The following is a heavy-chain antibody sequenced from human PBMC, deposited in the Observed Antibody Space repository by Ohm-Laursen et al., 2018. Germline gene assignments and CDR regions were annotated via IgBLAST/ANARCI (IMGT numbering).Heavy chain of an antibody. V-gene: IGHV4-59*01. CDR1: GGSISGYY. CDR2: MYYTGNT. J-gene: IGHJ4*02. CDR3: ALGEDGETVGFDY. Sequence: PPGTLSLTCTVSGGSISGYYCSWIRQPPGKGLEWIASMYYTGNTNYNPSLKSRVTISVDTSKNQFSLKLSSVTAADTAVYYCALGEDGETVGFDYWGQGTLVTVSS. D-gene: IGHD5-24*01.